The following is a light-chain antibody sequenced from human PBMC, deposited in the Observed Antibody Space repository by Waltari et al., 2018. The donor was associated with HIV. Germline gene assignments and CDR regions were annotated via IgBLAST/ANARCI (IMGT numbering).Light chain of an antibody. CDR2: SNN. Sequence: QSVLTQPPSASGTPGQRVTISCSGSSSNIGSNTVNWYQQLPGTAPKVLIYSNNQRPSGVPDRFSGSKSGTSASLAISGLQSEDEAAYYCAAWDARLDGLYVFGTGTRVTVL. J-gene: IGLJ1*01. V-gene: IGLV1-44*01. CDR1: SSNIGSNT. CDR3: AAWDARLDGLYV.